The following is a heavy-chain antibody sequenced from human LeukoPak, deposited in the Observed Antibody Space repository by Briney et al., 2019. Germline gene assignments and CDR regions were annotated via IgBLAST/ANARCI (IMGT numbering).Heavy chain of an antibody. Sequence: GGSLRLSCAASGFTFSNYVMTWVRQAPGKGLEWVSATGIDVRDSDYADSVKGRFTISRDNSKNTVYLQMNSLRAEDTGLYYCTRRVGGTPDYWGLGTLVTVSS. V-gene: IGHV3-23*01. D-gene: IGHD1-26*01. CDR1: GFTFSNYV. CDR2: TGIDVRDS. CDR3: TRRVGGTPDY. J-gene: IGHJ4*02.